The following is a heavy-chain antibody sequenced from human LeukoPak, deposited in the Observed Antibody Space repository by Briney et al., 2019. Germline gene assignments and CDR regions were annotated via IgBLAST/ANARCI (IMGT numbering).Heavy chain of an antibody. CDR2: INGRGDDT. CDR1: SGFA. Sequence: GGSLRLSCAAFSGFAMSWVRQAPGKGLEWVSAINGRGDDTYYPDSVKGRFAISRDNSNNTLYLQMNSLRAEDTAVYYCAKGHRSSSSFFDSWGQGILVTVSS. V-gene: IGHV3-23*01. CDR3: AKGHRSSSSFFDS. J-gene: IGHJ4*02. D-gene: IGHD6-19*01.